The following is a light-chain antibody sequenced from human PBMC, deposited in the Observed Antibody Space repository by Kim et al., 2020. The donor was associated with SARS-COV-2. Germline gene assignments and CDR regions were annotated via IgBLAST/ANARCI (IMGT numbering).Light chain of an antibody. CDR2: DAS. V-gene: IGKV1-33*01. Sequence: DIQMTQSPSSLSASVGDRVTITCQASQDISNYVNWYQQKPGKAPKLLIYDASNLETGVPSRFSGSGSGTDFTFTISSLQPEDIATYYCQQYDNLPLTFGGGTKVEI. CDR1: QDISNY. CDR3: QQYDNLPLT. J-gene: IGKJ4*01.